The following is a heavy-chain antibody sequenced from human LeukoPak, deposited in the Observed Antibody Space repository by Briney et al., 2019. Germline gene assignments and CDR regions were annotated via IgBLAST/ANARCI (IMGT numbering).Heavy chain of an antibody. CDR3: ARGVSSSLNYFYYMDV. J-gene: IGHJ6*03. D-gene: IGHD6-6*01. Sequence: VTSVKVSCKTSGYTFTGFHMHWVRLAPGQGPEWMGRINPNSGGTTFAQKFQGRVTMTRDTSISTVYMELSRLTSDDTAVYYCARGVSSSLNYFYYMDVWGTGTTVTVSS. V-gene: IGHV1-2*02. CDR1: GYTFTGFH. CDR2: INPNSGGT.